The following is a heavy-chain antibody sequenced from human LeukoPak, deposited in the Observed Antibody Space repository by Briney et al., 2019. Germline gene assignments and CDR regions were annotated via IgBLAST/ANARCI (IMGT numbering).Heavy chain of an antibody. CDR1: GGSISSSSYY. J-gene: IGHJ6*03. CDR2: IYYSGST. V-gene: IGHV4-39*07. CDR3: ARDRKTSGSSHYYYYMDV. Sequence: MPSETLSLTCTVSGGSISSSSYYWGWIRQPPGKGLEWIGSIYYSGSTYYNPSLKSRVTISVDTSKNQFSLKLSSVTAADTAVYYCARDRKTSGSSHYYYYMDVWGKGTTVTISS. D-gene: IGHD3-10*01.